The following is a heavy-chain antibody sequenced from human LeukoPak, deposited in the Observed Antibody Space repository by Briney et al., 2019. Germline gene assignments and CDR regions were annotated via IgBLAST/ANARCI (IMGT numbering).Heavy chain of an antibody. CDR1: GFTFDKYG. J-gene: IGHJ3*02. D-gene: IGHD4-17*01. CDR2: ISAAGGRT. Sequence: GGSLRLSCAASGFTFDKYGMCWVRQTPGKGLEWVTSISAAGGRTYYGDSVKGRFTISRDNSMNTVYLQMNSLRAEDSAIYFCVKDWTREASGLGDTFHIWGQGTTVTVSS. CDR3: VKDWTREASGLGDTFHI. V-gene: IGHV3-23*01.